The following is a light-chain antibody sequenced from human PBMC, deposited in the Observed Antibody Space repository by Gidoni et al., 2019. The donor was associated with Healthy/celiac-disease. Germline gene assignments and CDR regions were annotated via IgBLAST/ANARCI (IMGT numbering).Light chain of an antibody. CDR2: DES. CDR1: QDISNY. Sequence: DIQMTQSPSSLSASVGDRVTITCQASQDISNYLNWYQQKPGKAPKLLIYDESNLETGVQSRFSGSGSGTDFTFTISSLQPEDIATYYCQQYDNLPLTFGGGTKVEIK. J-gene: IGKJ4*01. CDR3: QQYDNLPLT. V-gene: IGKV1-33*01.